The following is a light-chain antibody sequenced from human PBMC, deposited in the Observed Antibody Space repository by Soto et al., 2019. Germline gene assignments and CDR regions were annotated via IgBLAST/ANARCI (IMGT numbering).Light chain of an antibody. J-gene: IGKJ1*01. Sequence: EVVMTQSPATLSVSPGERATLSCRASQSVDNRLAWYQHTPDQAPRLLIYGASNRATGVPAKFSGSGSGTEFTLTITSLQSEDFALYYCQQYGDWPRTFGQGTKVEI. CDR1: QSVDNR. V-gene: IGKV3-15*01. CDR2: GAS. CDR3: QQYGDWPRT.